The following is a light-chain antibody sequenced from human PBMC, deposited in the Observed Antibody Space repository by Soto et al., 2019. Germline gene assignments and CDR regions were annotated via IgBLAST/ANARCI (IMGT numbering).Light chain of an antibody. V-gene: IGKV4-1*01. Sequence: DIKRTESPDSRAVCRCGRATINCKSSQSVLHSSNNENSLAWYQQKAGQRPKLLIYRASTRESGVPDRISGSGSGTDFTLTISSLQAEDVAAYSCQQYYTAIAFGQGTRLEIK. CDR3: QQYYTAIA. CDR1: QSVLHSSNNENS. CDR2: RAS. J-gene: IGKJ5*01.